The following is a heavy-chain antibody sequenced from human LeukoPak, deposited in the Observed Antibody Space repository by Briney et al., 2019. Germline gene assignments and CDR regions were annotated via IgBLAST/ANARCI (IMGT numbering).Heavy chain of an antibody. D-gene: IGHD3-10*01. Sequence: GGSLRLYCAASGFTFDDYGMSWVRQAPGKGREGGSGINWNGGSTVYADSVKGRFTISRDNAKNFLYLQMHSLRAEDTALYYCARPGRGWFGELALSAFDIWGQGTMVTVSS. CDR2: INWNGGST. J-gene: IGHJ3*02. CDR1: GFTFDDYG. CDR3: ARPGRGWFGELALSAFDI. V-gene: IGHV3-20*04.